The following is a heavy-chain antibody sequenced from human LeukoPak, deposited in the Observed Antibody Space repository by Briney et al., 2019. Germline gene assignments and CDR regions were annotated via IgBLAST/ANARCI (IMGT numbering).Heavy chain of an antibody. J-gene: IGHJ4*02. CDR3: ATKQWLAPPPDS. D-gene: IGHD6-19*01. Sequence: RPGGSLRLSCAASGFTFSKYWMLWVRQDPGKGLERVSRINTDGTVTPYADSVKGRFTVSRDHADNTLFLQMNSVRDEDTAVYYCATKQWLAPPPDSWGQGTPVTVSS. V-gene: IGHV3-74*01. CDR2: INTDGTVT. CDR1: GFTFSKYW.